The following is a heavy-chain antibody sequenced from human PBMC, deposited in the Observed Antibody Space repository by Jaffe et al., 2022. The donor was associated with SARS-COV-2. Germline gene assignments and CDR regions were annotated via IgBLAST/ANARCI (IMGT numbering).Heavy chain of an antibody. J-gene: IGHJ4*02. CDR3: ARELTRGWYAPHGLVNF. Sequence: QAQLQQWGTGLLKPSETLSLTCALSGASFSGYDWSWIRQAPGKGLEWIGEINQSGRTNYNPSLESRVTISMGPSNNQFSLTLNSVTAADTAIYYCARELTRGWYAPHGLVNFWGQGTLVTVSS. CDR1: GASFSGYD. CDR2: INQSGRT. V-gene: IGHV4-34*01. D-gene: IGHD6-19*01.